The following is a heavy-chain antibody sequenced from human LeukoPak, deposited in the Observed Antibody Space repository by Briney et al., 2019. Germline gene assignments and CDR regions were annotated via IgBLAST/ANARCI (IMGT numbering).Heavy chain of an antibody. V-gene: IGHV4-30-2*01. Sequence: TSETLSLTCTVSGDSISSGSYYWSWIRQPPGKGLEWIGHIYHSGSTYYNPSLESRVTISVDRSKNQFSLKLNSVTVADTAVYYCARVETGVDYWGQGTLVTVSS. CDR3: ARVETGVDY. CDR1: GDSISSGSYY. CDR2: IYHSGST. J-gene: IGHJ4*02.